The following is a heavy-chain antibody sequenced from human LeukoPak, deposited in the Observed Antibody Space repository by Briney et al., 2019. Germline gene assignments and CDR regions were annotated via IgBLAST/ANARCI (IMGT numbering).Heavy chain of an antibody. CDR1: GGSINSGGHS. Sequence: PSETLSLTCAVSGGSINSGGHSWSWVRQPPGKGLEWIGSISQSGNTYYNPSLRSRVTISLDTSENQFSLRLTSVTAADTAVYYCARLKVGATGCVDYWGQGTLVTVSS. V-gene: IGHV4-30-2*01. CDR3: ARLKVGATGCVDY. CDR2: ISQSGNT. J-gene: IGHJ4*02. D-gene: IGHD1-26*01.